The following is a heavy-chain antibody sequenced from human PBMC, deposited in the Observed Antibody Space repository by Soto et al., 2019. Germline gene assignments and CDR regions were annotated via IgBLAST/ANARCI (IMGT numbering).Heavy chain of an antibody. CDR1: GFTFSSYD. Sequence: QVQLVESGGGVVQPGRSLRLSCAASGFTFSSYDMHWVRQAPGKGLEWVAVISYDGTNKYYADSVTGRFTISRDNSKNTLYLQMNSLRAEDTAVYYCAREERGYSGYGDFDYWCQGTLVTVSS. D-gene: IGHD5-12*01. CDR2: ISYDGTNK. V-gene: IGHV3-30-3*01. J-gene: IGHJ4*02. CDR3: AREERGYSGYGDFDY.